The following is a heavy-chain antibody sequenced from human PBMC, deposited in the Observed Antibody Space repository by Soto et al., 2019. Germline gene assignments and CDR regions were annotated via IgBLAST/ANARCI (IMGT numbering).Heavy chain of an antibody. CDR2: IKSKTDGGTT. V-gene: IGHV3-15*01. CDR3: TTRAYCTNGVCSPGY. J-gene: IGHJ4*02. D-gene: IGHD2-8*01. Sequence: EVQLVESGGGLVKPGGSLRLSCAASGFTFSNAWMSWVRQAPGKGLEWVGRIKSKTDGGTTDYAAPVKGRFTISRDDSKNTLYLQMNSLKTEDTAVYYCTTRAYCTNGVCSPGYWGQGTLVTVSS. CDR1: GFTFSNAW.